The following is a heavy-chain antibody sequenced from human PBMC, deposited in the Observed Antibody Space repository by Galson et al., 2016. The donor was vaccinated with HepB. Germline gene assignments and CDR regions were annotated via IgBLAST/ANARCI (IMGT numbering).Heavy chain of an antibody. CDR2: IFYSGTT. Sequence: SETLSLTCTVSGASISSTNYYWGWIRQPPGKGLEWIGNIFYSGTTSYNPSLKSRVTISVDTSKNHVSLKLASVTAADTAVYYCASGPGGWEYPIDLWGQGTLITVSS. V-gene: IGHV4-39*02. CDR1: GASISSTNYY. J-gene: IGHJ4*02. CDR3: ASGPGGWEYPIDL. D-gene: IGHD1-26*01.